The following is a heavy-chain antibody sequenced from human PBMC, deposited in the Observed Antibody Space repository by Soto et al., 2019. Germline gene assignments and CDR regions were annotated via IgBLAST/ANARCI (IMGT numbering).Heavy chain of an antibody. D-gene: IGHD3-10*01. CDR3: ARGGTMVRGVIAWFDP. CDR2: IWYDGSNK. Sequence: QVQLVESGGGVVQPGRSLRLSCAASGFTFSSYGMHWVRQAPGKGLEWVAVIWYDGSNKYYADSVKGRFTISRDNSKNTLYLQMNSLRAEDTAVYYCARGGTMVRGVIAWFDPWGQGTLVTVSS. J-gene: IGHJ5*02. V-gene: IGHV3-33*01. CDR1: GFTFSSYG.